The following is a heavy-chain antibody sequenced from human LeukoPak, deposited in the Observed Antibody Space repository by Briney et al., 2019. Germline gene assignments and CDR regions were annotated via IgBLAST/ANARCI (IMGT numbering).Heavy chain of an antibody. CDR1: GGSISSYY. CDR3: ARGRSYFDY. CDR2: IYYSGST. V-gene: IGHV4-59*01. Sequence: SETLCLTCTVSGGSISSYYWSWIRQPPGKGLEWIGYIYYSGSTNYNPSLKSRVTMSVDTSKNQFSLKLSSVTAADTAVYYCARGRSYFDYWGQGTLVTVSS. J-gene: IGHJ4*02.